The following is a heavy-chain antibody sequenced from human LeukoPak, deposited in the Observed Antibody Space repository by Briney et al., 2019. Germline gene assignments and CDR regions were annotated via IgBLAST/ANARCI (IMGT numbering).Heavy chain of an antibody. CDR1: GGTFSSYA. D-gene: IGHD2-2*01. Sequence: ASVKVSCKASGGTFSSYAISWVRQAPGQGLEWMGGIIPIFGTANYAQKFQDRVTITADESTSTAYMELSSLRSEDTAVYYCARGRYCSSTSCSNNWFDPWGQGTLVTVSS. V-gene: IGHV1-69*13. J-gene: IGHJ5*02. CDR3: ARGRYCSSTSCSNNWFDP. CDR2: IIPIFGTA.